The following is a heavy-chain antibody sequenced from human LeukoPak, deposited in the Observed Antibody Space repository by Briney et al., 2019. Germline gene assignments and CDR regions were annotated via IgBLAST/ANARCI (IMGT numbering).Heavy chain of an antibody. J-gene: IGHJ3*02. Sequence: PGGSLRLSCAASGFTVSSNYMSWVRQAPGKGLEWVSVIYSGGSTYYADSVKGRFTISRDNSENTLYLQMNSLRAEDTAVYYCARGLPPAGDAFDIWGQGTMVTVSS. CDR2: IYSGGST. CDR1: GFTVSSNY. CDR3: ARGLPPAGDAFDI. V-gene: IGHV3-53*01.